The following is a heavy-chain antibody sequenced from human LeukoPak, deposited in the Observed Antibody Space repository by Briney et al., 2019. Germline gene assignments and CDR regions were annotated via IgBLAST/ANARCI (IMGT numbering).Heavy chain of an antibody. CDR2: TSGSGGAT. CDR3: AKDRPIYFADNGHYYRRNGDY. J-gene: IGHJ4*02. V-gene: IGHV3-23*01. Sequence: GGCLRLSCAAYGLTSSNYSMSWVRHATGRGGEGVSSTSGSGGATYYADSVKGRFTISRDNSRNTLFLQMNSLRAEDTAVYYCAKDRPIYFADNGHYYRRNGDYWGQGTLVTVSS. D-gene: IGHD3-22*01. CDR1: GLTSSNYS.